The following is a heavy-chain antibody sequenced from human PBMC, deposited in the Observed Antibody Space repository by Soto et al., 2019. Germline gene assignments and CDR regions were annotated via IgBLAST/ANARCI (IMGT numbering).Heavy chain of an antibody. Sequence: GGSLRLSCAASGFTFSSYGMHWVRQAPGKGLEWVAVIWYDGSNKYYADSVKGRFTISRDNSKNTLYLQMNSLRAEDTAVYYCARGGYCSGGSCPVADYFQHWGQGTLVTVSS. CDR1: GFTFSSYG. CDR2: IWYDGSNK. CDR3: ARGGYCSGGSCPVADYFQH. J-gene: IGHJ1*01. D-gene: IGHD2-15*01. V-gene: IGHV3-33*01.